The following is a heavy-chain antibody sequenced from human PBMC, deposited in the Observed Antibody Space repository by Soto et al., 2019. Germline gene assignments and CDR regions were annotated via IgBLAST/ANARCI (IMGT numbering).Heavy chain of an antibody. V-gene: IGHV2-5*02. Sequence: QITLMESGPTLVKPTQTLTLTCTFSGFSLSTGGVGVGWIRQPPGKALEWLALIYWDDDKRYSPSLRSRLTLTNDTSKNPXXLXMXNMDPVDTATYYCTHSRCGGDCLQSYSSHYYFGMDVWGQGTTVTVSS. CDR2: IYWDDDK. CDR1: GFSLSTGGVG. J-gene: IGHJ6*02. CDR3: THSRCGGDCLQSYSSHYYFGMDV. D-gene: IGHD2-21*02.